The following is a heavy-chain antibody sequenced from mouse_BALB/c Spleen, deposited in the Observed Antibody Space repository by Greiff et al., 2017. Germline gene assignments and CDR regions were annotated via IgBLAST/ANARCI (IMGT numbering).Heavy chain of an antibody. J-gene: IGHJ3*01. CDR2: IYPGDGDT. V-gene: IGHV1-80*01. Sequence: VMLVESGAELVRPGSSVKISCKASGYAFSSYWMNWVKQRPGQGLEWIGQIYPGDGDTNYNGKFKGKATLTADKSSSTAYMQLSSLTSEDSAVYFCARGGGNFAWFAYWGQGTLVTVSA. CDR1: GYAFSSYW. CDR3: ARGGGNFAWFAY. D-gene: IGHD2-1*01.